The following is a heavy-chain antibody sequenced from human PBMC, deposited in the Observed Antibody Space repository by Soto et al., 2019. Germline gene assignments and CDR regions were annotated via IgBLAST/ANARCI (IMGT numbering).Heavy chain of an antibody. Sequence: LKISCKGSGYSFTSYWIGWVRQMPGKGLEWMGIIYPGDSDTRYSPSVQGQVTISADKSISTAYLHLGSRKASDPALYYCARHLAGMDVWGQGTTVTVSS. CDR2: IYPGDSDT. D-gene: IGHD3-16*01. CDR3: ARHLAGMDV. CDR1: GYSFTSYW. V-gene: IGHV5-51*01. J-gene: IGHJ6*02.